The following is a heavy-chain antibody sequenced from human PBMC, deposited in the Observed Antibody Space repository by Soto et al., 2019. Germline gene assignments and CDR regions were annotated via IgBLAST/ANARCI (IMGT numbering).Heavy chain of an antibody. J-gene: IGHJ6*02. CDR2: ISWNSGDI. V-gene: IGHV3-9*01. Sequence: VQLVESGGDLVQPGRSLRLSCAASGFTFDDYAMHWVRLAPGKGLEWVSGISWNSGDIYYADSVKGRFTSSRDNAKNSLYLQMNSLRPDDTAMYYCAKDAIHVLLGYTYGAWGMDVWGQGTTVSVSS. CDR1: GFTFDDYA. D-gene: IGHD5-18*01. CDR3: AKDAIHVLLGYTYGAWGMDV.